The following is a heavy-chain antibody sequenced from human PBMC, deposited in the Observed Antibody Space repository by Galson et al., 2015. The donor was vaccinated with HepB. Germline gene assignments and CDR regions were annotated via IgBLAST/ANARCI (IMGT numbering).Heavy chain of an antibody. CDR2: ISSSSSYI. J-gene: IGHJ3*02. Sequence: SLRLSCAASGFTFSSYSMNWVRQAPGKGLEWVSSISSSSSYIYYADSVKGRFTISRDNAKNSLYLQMNSLKAEDTAVYYCARDPSSPTYYDFWSGYYTGGAFDIWGQGTMVTVSS. CDR3: ARDPSSPTYYDFWSGYYTGGAFDI. V-gene: IGHV3-21*01. D-gene: IGHD3-3*01. CDR1: GFTFSSYS.